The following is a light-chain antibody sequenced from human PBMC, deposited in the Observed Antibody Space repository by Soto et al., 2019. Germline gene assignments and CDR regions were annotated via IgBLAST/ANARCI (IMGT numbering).Light chain of an antibody. CDR3: QSYDSSLSAWV. Sequence: QSVLTQPPSVSGAPGQRATMSCTGSSSNIGAGYDVHWFQQLPGTAPRLLIYGNINRLAGVPARFSGSKSGTSASLAIAGLQAEDEADYYCQSYDSSLSAWVFGGGTKLTVL. J-gene: IGLJ2*01. CDR2: GNI. V-gene: IGLV1-40*01. CDR1: SSNIGAGYD.